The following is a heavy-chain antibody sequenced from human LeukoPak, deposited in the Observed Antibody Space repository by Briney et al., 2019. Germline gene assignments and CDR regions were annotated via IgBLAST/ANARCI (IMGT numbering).Heavy chain of an antibody. CDR1: GFTFSGSA. D-gene: IGHD2-2*02. CDR3: TTIPDLTTT. V-gene: IGHV3-73*01. CDR2: IRSRANSYAT. J-gene: IGHJ4*02. Sequence: GGSLRLSCAASGFTFSGSAMHWVRQASGKGLEWVGRIRSRANSYATAYAASVKGRFTISRDDSKNTAYLQMNSLKTEDTAVYYCTTIPDLTTTWGRGTLVTVSS.